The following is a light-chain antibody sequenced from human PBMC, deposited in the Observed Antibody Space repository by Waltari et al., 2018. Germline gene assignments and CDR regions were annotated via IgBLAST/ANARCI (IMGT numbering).Light chain of an antibody. J-gene: IGKJ2*01. CDR2: WAA. V-gene: IGKV4-1*01. Sequence: XXXKAXXSVLYSSDNKNYLSWYRQKPGQPPNLLIYWAATRESGVPGRFSGSGSGTDFTLTISSLQAEDVAVYYCQQYYSTPYTFGQGTKLEIK. CDR3: QQYYSTPYT. CDR1: XSVLYSSDNKNY.